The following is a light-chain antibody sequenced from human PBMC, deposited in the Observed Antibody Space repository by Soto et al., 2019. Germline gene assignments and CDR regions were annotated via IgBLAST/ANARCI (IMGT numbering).Light chain of an antibody. V-gene: IGKV3-15*01. CDR1: QSFSSN. Sequence: VMPQSPAPLSVSPGERATLSCRASQSFSSNLAWYQQKPGQAPRLLIYGASTRATGIPARFSGSGSGTEFTLTISSLQSEDFAVYYCQQYNNWPTWTFGQGTKV. CDR3: QQYNNWPTWT. CDR2: GAS. J-gene: IGKJ1*01.